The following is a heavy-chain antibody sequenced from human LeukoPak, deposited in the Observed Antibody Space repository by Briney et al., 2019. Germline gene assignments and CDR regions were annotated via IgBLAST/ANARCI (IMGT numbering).Heavy chain of an antibody. J-gene: IGHJ6*03. D-gene: IGHD5-24*01. V-gene: IGHV3-74*01. CDR2: INSDGSST. CDR3: ARGTWATLYYYYMDV. CDR1: GFTFSSYW. Sequence: GGSLRLSCAASGFTFSSYWTHWVRQAPGKGLVWVSRINSDGSSTSYADSVKGRFTISRDNAKNTLYLQMNSLRAEDTAVYYCARGTWATLYYYYMDVWGKGTTVTVSS.